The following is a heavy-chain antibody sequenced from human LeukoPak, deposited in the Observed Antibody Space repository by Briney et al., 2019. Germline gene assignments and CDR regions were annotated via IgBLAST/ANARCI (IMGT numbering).Heavy chain of an antibody. V-gene: IGHV3-21*01. CDR1: GFTFSDRY. CDR2: ISSSSSYI. D-gene: IGHD6-19*01. CDR3: ARVGPYSSGWSGFDP. J-gene: IGHJ5*02. Sequence: PGGSLRLSCAASGFTFSDRYMNWVRQAPGKGLEWVSSISSSSSYIYYADSVKGRFTIFRDNAKNSLYLQMNSLRAEDTAVYYCARVGPYSSGWSGFDPWGQGTLVTVSS.